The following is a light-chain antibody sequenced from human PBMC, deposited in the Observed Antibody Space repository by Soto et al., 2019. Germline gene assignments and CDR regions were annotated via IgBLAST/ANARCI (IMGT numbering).Light chain of an antibody. J-gene: IGKJ1*01. CDR2: DAS. CDR1: QSITSW. V-gene: IGKV1-5*01. CDR3: QQYNSPWT. Sequence: DIQMTQSPSTLSASVGDRDTITCRASQSITSWLAWYQQKPGKAPKLLIYDASSLQSGVPSRFSGSGSGTEFTLTISSLQPDDFATYYCQQYNSPWTFGQGTKVDIK.